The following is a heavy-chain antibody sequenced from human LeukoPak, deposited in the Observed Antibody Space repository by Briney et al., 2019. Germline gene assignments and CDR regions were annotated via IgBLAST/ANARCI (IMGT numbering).Heavy chain of an antibody. D-gene: IGHD2-15*01. J-gene: IGHJ4*02. V-gene: IGHV5-51*01. CDR2: IYPGDSDT. CDR1: GYIFTNYW. CDR3: ARCCPSGRTHDF. Sequence: GESLEISCKASGYIFTNYWIGWVRQMPGKGLEWMAIIYPGDSDTRYSPSFQGQVTISADKSISTVYLQWSSLKASDTAMYYCARCCPSGRTHDFWGQGSLVTVSS.